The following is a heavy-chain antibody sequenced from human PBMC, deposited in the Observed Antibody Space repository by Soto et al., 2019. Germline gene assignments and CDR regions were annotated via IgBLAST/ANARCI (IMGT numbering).Heavy chain of an antibody. V-gene: IGHV3-53*01. D-gene: IGHD6-13*01. CDR2: IYSGGST. J-gene: IGHJ4*02. Sequence: EVQLVESGGGLIQPGGSLRLSCAASGFTVSSNYMSWVRQAPGKGLEWVSVIYSGGSTYYADSVKGRFTISRDNSKNTLYLQMNSLRAEDTAVYYCEREGKGLGIAAAGYFDYWGQGTLVTVSS. CDR3: EREGKGLGIAAAGYFDY. CDR1: GFTVSSNY.